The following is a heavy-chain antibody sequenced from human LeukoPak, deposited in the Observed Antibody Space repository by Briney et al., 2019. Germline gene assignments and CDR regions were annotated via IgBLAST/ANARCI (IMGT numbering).Heavy chain of an antibody. J-gene: IGHJ6*02. D-gene: IGHD3-10*01. CDR2: INSDGSST. Sequence: GGSLRLSCAASGFTFSSYWMHWVRQAPGKGLVWVSRINSDGSSTSYADSVKGRFTISRDNAKNTLYLQMNSLRAEDTAVYYCARDQLWFGTIYYYYGMDVWGQGTTVTVSS. CDR1: GFTFSSYW. CDR3: ARDQLWFGTIYYYYGMDV. V-gene: IGHV3-74*01.